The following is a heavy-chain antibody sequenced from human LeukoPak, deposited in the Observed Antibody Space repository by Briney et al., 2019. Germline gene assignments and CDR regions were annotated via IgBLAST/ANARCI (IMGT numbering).Heavy chain of an antibody. D-gene: IGHD2-2*02. CDR1: GYTFTGYY. V-gene: IGHV1-2*02. Sequence: ASVKVSCKASGYTFTGYYMHWVRQAPGQGLEWMGWINPNSGGTNYAQKLQGRVTMTRDTSISTAYMELSRLRSDDTAVYYCARASALLYQNWFDPWGQGTLVTVSS. CDR3: ARASALLYQNWFDP. J-gene: IGHJ5*02. CDR2: INPNSGGT.